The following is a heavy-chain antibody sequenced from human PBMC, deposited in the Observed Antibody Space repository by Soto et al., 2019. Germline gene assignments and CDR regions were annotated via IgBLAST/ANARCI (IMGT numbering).Heavy chain of an antibody. D-gene: IGHD4-17*01. J-gene: IGHJ6*02. CDR2: IWYDGSNK. CDR3: ARDFIRGLPPDYYYGMDV. Sequence: GGSLRLSCAASGFTFSSYGMHWVRQAPGKGLEWVAVIWYDGSNKYYADSVKGRFTISRDNSKNTLYLQMNSLRAEDTAVYYCARDFIRGLPPDYYYGMDVWGQGTTVTVSS. V-gene: IGHV3-33*01. CDR1: GFTFSSYG.